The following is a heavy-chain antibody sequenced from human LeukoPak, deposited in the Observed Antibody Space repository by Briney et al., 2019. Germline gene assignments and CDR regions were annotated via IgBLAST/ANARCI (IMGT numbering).Heavy chain of an antibody. J-gene: IGHJ4*02. CDR2: ISYDGSNK. CDR3: AREYYGSGGYSADY. V-gene: IGHV3-30*04. Sequence: GGSLRLSCAASGFTFSSYAMHWVRQAPGKGLEWVAVISYDGSNKYYADSVKGRFTISRDNSKNTLYLQMNSLRAEDTAVYYCAREYYGSGGYSADYWGQGTLVTVSS. D-gene: IGHD3-10*01. CDR1: GFTFSSYA.